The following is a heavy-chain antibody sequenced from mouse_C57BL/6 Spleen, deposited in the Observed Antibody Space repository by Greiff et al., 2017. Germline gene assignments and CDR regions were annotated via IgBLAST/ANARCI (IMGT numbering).Heavy chain of an antibody. CDR1: GYTFTDYY. J-gene: IGHJ2*01. D-gene: IGHD1-1*01. V-gene: IGHV1-19*01. CDR2: INPYNGGT. CDR3: ARSSYYFDY. Sequence: EVQLQQSGPVLVKPGASVKMSCKASGYTFTDYYMNWVKQSHGKSLEWIGVINPYNGGTSYNQKFKGKATLTVEKSSSTVYLELSRLTSDDSAVYYCARSSYYFDYWGQGTTLTVSS.